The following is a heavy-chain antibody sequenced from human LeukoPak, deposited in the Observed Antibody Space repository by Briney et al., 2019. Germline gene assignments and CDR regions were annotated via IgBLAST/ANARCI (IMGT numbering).Heavy chain of an antibody. J-gene: IGHJ4*02. CDR1: GYTFTSHS. D-gene: IGHD4-17*01. V-gene: IGHV7-4-1*02. CDR2: ITTNTGNP. Sequence: ASVKVSCKASGYTFTSHSINWLRQAPGQGLEWMGWITTNTGNPTYAQGFTGRFVFSLDTSVSTAYLQISSLKAEDTAVYYCARGRKFRMTTVTAKDYWGQGTLVTVSS. CDR3: ARGRKFRMTTVTAKDY.